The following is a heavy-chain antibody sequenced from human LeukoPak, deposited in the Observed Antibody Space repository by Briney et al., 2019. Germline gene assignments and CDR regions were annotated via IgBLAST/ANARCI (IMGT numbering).Heavy chain of an antibody. V-gene: IGHV4-39*01. J-gene: IGHJ4*02. CDR2: IYYSGST. D-gene: IGHD3-10*01. CDR3: AIYHSATVRPRSYYSAN. Sequence: SETLSLTCTVSGVSISSSNSYWGWIRQPPGKGLEWIGSIYYSGSTYYNPSLTSRVTISVDTSKNQFSLKLSSVTAADTAVYYCAIYHSATVRPRSYYSANWGQGALVTVSS. CDR1: GVSISSSNSY.